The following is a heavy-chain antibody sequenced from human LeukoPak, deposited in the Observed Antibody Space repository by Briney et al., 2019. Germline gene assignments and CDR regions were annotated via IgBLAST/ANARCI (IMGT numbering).Heavy chain of an antibody. CDR3: AKIGRIAARPGPLDY. CDR2: IKQDGSEK. J-gene: IGHJ4*02. Sequence: GGSLRLSCAASGFTFSSYWMSWVRQAPGKGLEWVSNIKQDGSEKYYVDSVKGRFTISRDNAKNSLYLQMNSLRAEDTAVYYCAKIGRIAARPGPLDYWGQGTLVTVSS. CDR1: GFTFSSYW. D-gene: IGHD6-6*01. V-gene: IGHV3-7*01.